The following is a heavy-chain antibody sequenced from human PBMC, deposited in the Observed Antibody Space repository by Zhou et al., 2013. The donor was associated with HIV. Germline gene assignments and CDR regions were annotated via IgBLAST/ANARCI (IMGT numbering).Heavy chain of an antibody. CDR1: GYTFSAFY. J-gene: IGHJ3*02. CDR3: ATGYDFALGDAFDI. Sequence: QVQLVQSGAEVKKAGASVKVSCKASGYTFSAFYLHWVRQAPGQGLEWMGWINPNSGATNYAQKFHGRVTMTRDTSISTAYMELSSLRSEDTAVYYCATGYDFALGDAFDIWGQGTMVTVSS. CDR2: INPNSGAT. D-gene: IGHD3-3*01. V-gene: IGHV1-2*02.